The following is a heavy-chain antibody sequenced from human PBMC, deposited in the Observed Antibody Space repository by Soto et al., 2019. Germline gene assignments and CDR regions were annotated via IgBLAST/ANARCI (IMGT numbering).Heavy chain of an antibody. Sequence: GGSLRLSCAASGFTFSSYAMRWVRQAPGKGREWVSAISGSGGSTYYADSVKGRFTISRDNSKNTLYLQMNSLRAEDTAVYYCATLEVVVVAASLVQDAFDIWGQGTMVTVSS. CDR2: ISGSGGST. CDR1: GFTFSSYA. CDR3: ATLEVVVVAASLVQDAFDI. D-gene: IGHD2-15*01. J-gene: IGHJ3*02. V-gene: IGHV3-23*01.